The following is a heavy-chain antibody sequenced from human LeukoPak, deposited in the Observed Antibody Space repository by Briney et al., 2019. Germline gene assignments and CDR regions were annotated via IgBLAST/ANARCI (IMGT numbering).Heavy chain of an antibody. Sequence: GSLRLSCAASGFTVGSNYMSWVRQAPGKGLEWVSVIYSGGSTYYADSVKGRFTISRDNSKNTLYLQMNSLRAEDTAVYYCATSYYDFWSGYPDYWGQGTLVTVS. CDR2: IYSGGST. V-gene: IGHV3-66*01. D-gene: IGHD3-3*01. CDR1: GFTVGSNY. J-gene: IGHJ4*02. CDR3: ATSYYDFWSGYPDY.